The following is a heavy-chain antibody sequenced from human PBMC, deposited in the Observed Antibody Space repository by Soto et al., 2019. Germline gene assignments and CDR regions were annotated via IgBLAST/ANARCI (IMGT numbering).Heavy chain of an antibody. CDR1: GGTFSSYA. D-gene: IGHD4-17*01. J-gene: IGHJ3*02. CDR3: ARYPDYGEGAFDI. V-gene: IGHV1-69*13. Sequence: SVKVSCKASGGTFSSYAISWVRQAPGQGLEWMGGIIPIFGTANYAQKFQGRVTITADESTSTAYMELSSLRSEDTAVYYCARYPDYGEGAFDIWGQGTMVTVSS. CDR2: IIPIFGTA.